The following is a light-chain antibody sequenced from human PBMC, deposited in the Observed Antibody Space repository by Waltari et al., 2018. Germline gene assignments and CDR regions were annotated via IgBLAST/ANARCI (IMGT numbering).Light chain of an antibody. J-gene: IGKJ1*01. V-gene: IGKV3-20*01. CDR2: GES. Sequence: EIVLTQSPGTLSLSPGERATLSCRASQSVSSSDLAWYQQKPGQAPRLLIYGESSRATGIPDRFSGSASGTDFTLTISRLEPEDYAVYYCQQYGSSPWTFGQGTKVEIK. CDR1: QSVSSSD. CDR3: QQYGSSPWT.